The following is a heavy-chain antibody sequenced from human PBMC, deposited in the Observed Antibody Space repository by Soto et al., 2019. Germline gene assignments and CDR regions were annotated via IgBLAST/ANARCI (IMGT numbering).Heavy chain of an antibody. Sequence: PGGSLRLACAASGFTFSSYWMSWVRQAPGKGLEWVANIKQDGSEKYYVDSVKGRFTISRDNAKISLYLQMNSLRAEDTAVYYCARFYYDSSGYLPSPYYYYYGMDVWGQGTTVTVSS. J-gene: IGHJ6*02. CDR2: IKQDGSEK. D-gene: IGHD3-22*01. CDR3: ARFYYDSSGYLPSPYYYYYGMDV. V-gene: IGHV3-7*04. CDR1: GFTFSSYW.